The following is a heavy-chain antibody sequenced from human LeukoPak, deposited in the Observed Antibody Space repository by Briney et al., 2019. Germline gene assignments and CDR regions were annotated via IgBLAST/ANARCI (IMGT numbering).Heavy chain of an antibody. D-gene: IGHD3-10*01. CDR2: MHHSGGT. CDR3: ARDRSYFTFDY. V-gene: IGHV4-38-2*02. Sequence: SETLSLTCTVSDFSINSGYHWGWVRQPPGKGLEWIGSMHHSGGTYYNPSLKSRVTMSTDTSKSQFSLKLSSVTAADTAVYYCARDRSYFTFDYWGQGTLVTVSS. CDR1: DFSINSGYH. J-gene: IGHJ4*02.